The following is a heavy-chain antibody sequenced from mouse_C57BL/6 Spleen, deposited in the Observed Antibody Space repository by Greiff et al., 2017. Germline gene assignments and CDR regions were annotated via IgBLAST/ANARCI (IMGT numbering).Heavy chain of an antibody. CDR1: GYTFTSYW. J-gene: IGHJ4*01. V-gene: IGHV1-64*01. D-gene: IGHD1-1*01. Sequence: QVQLQQPGAELVKPGASVTLSCKASGYTFTSYWMHWVKQRPGQGLEWIGMIHPNSGSTNYNEKFKSKATLTVDKSSSTAYMQLSSLTSEDSAVYYCARGDLLRYYYAMDYWGQGTSVTVSS. CDR2: IHPNSGST. CDR3: ARGDLLRYYYAMDY.